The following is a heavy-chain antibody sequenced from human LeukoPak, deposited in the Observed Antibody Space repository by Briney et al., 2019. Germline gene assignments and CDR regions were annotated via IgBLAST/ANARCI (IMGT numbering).Heavy chain of an antibody. D-gene: IGHD6-13*01. CDR2: IYASGST. J-gene: IGHJ4*02. V-gene: IGHV4-61*02. CDR3: ARGDGIAAFY. Sequence: SETLSLTCTVSGGSLSSGSYYWSWIRQPAGKGLEWIGRIYASGSTKYNPSLKSRVTISVDTSKNQFSLKLSSVTAADTAVYYCARGDGIAAFYGGQGTLVTVSS. CDR1: GGSLSSGSYY.